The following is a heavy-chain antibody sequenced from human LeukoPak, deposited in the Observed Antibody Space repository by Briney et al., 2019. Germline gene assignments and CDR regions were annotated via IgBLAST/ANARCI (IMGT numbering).Heavy chain of an antibody. CDR2: ISYDGSNK. J-gene: IGHJ4*02. CDR1: GFTFSSYA. V-gene: IGHV3-30-3*01. Sequence: GGSLRLSCAASGFTFSSYAMHWVRQAPGKGLEWVAVISYDGSNKYHADSVKGRFTIPRDNSKNTLYLQMNSLRAEDTAVYYCAGRDPNVYIVPTLHPFDYWGQGTLVTVSS. CDR3: AGRDPNVYIVPTLHPFDY. D-gene: IGHD5-12*01.